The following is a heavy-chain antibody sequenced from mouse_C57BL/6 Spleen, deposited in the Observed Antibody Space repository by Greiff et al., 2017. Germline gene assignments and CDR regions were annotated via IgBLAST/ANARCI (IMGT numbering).Heavy chain of an antibody. CDR1: GYTFTRYW. V-gene: IGHV1-50*01. J-gene: IGHJ2*01. Sequence: VQLQQPGAELVKPGASVKLSCKASGYTFTRYWMQWVQQRPGQGLEWIGEIDPSDSYTNYNQKFKGKATLTVDTSASTAYMQLSSLTSEDSAVYYCATSDFDYWGQGTTLTVSS. CDR2: IDPSDSYT. CDR3: ATSDFDY.